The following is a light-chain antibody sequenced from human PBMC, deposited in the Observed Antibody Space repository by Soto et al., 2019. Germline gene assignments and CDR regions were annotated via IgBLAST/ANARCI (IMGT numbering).Light chain of an antibody. Sequence: QSALTQPASVSGSPGQSITISCTGTSSDIGGYKFVSWYQQYPGKAPKLMISDVSNRPSGVSNRFSGSKSGNTASLTISGLQAEDEADYYCSSYTSSNTHVVFGGGTKLTVL. CDR1: SSDIGGYKF. CDR2: DVS. CDR3: SSYTSSNTHVV. V-gene: IGLV2-14*01. J-gene: IGLJ2*01.